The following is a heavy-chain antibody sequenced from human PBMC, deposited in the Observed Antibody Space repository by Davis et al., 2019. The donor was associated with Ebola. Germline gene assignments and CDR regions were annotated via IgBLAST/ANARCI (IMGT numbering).Heavy chain of an antibody. CDR2: ISSSSSYI. CDR1: GFTFSGSA. Sequence: GESLKISCAASGFTFSGSAMHWVRQAPGKGLEWVSSISSSSSYIYYADSVKGRFTISRDNAKNSLYLQMNSLRAEDTAVYYCARALNLEWLSFFDYWGQGTLVTVSS. CDR3: ARALNLEWLSFFDY. J-gene: IGHJ4*02. D-gene: IGHD3-3*01. V-gene: IGHV3-21*01.